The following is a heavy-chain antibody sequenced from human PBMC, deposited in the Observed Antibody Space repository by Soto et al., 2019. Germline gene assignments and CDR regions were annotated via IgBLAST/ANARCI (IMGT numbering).Heavy chain of an antibody. V-gene: IGHV1-18*01. Sequence: QVQLVQSGAEVKKPGASVNVSCKASGYSFHTYAISWLGQAPGQGLGWVGGISGYNGNTNYAQKFQGRVTLTTATSTKTAFMELRSLTGDDTAVYYCAREYGMDVWGQGTTVTVSS. CDR1: GYSFHTYA. CDR2: ISGYNGNT. J-gene: IGHJ6*02. CDR3: AREYGMDV.